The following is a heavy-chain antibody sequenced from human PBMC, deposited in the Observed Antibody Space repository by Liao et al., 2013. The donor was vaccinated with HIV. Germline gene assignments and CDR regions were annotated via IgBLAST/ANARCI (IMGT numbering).Heavy chain of an antibody. CDR3: ARGRAYDFWSGSVPTFDY. CDR2: IYYSGSA. J-gene: IGHJ4*02. V-gene: IGHV4-30-4*01. CDR1: GESINSVPYY. D-gene: IGHD3-3*01. Sequence: QVQLQESGPGLVRPSQTLSLSCTASGESINSVPYYWSWIRLPPGKGPEWIGHIYYSGSADYNPSLKSRVSISVDTSKNQFSLKLSSVTAADTAVYYCARGRAYDFWSGSVPTFDYWGQGTLVTVPS.